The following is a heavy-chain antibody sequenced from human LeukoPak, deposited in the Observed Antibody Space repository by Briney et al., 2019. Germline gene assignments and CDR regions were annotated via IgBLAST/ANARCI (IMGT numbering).Heavy chain of an antibody. D-gene: IGHD3-10*01. J-gene: IGHJ4*02. V-gene: IGHV1-18*01. CDR2: ISAYNGNT. CDR3: ARLPYYYGSGSYRNFDY. Sequence: GASVKVSCKASGYTFTSYGISWVRQAPGQGLEWMGWISAYNGNTNYAQKLQGRVTMTTDTSTSTAYMELRSLRSDDTAVYYCARLPYYYGSGSYRNFDYWGQGTLVTVSS. CDR1: GYTFTSYG.